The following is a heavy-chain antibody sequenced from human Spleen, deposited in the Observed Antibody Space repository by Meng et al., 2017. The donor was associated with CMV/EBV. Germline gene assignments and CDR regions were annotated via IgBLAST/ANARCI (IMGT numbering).Heavy chain of an antibody. V-gene: IGHV3-48*03. J-gene: IGHJ6*02. D-gene: IGHD3-3*01. CDR2: ISSSGSTI. CDR1: GFTFSSDE. CDR3: ARTSGYSTYYYDYGMDV. Sequence: GGSLRLSCAASGFTFSSDEMNWVRQAPGKGLEWVSYISSSGSTIYYADSVKGRFTISRDNAKDSLYLQMNSLRAEDTAVYYFARTSGYSTYYYDYGMDVWGQGTTVTVSS.